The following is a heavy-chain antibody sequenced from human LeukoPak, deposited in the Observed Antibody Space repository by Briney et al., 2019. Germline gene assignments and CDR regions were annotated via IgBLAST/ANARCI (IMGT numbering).Heavy chain of an antibody. D-gene: IGHD6-19*01. CDR2: IYHSGST. CDR3: ARLSGGWYGGFDY. CDR1: GGSISSSNW. J-gene: IGHJ4*02. V-gene: IGHV4-4*02. Sequence: PSETLSLTCAVSGGSISSSNWWSWVRQPPGKGLEWIGEIYHSGSTNYNPSLKSRVTISVDKSKNQFSLKLSSVTAADTAVYYCARLSGGWYGGFDYWGQGTLVTVSS.